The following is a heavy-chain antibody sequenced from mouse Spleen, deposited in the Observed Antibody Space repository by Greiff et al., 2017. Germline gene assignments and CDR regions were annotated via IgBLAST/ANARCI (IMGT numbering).Heavy chain of an antibody. Sequence: QVQLQQSGAELVKPGASVKISCKASGYAFSSYWMNWVKQRPGKGLEWIGQIYPGDGDTNYNGKFKGKATLTADKSSSTAYMQLSSLTSEDSAVYFSAKWDSYYSYGDGGYAIDYWGQGTSVTVSS. CDR2: IYPGDGDT. CDR3: AKWDSYYSYGDGGYAIDY. V-gene: IGHV1-80*01. J-gene: IGHJ4*01. CDR1: GYAFSSYW. D-gene: IGHD2-12*01.